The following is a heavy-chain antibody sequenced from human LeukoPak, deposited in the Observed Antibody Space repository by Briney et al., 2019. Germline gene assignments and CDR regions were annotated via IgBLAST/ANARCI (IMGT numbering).Heavy chain of an antibody. J-gene: IGHJ6*02. D-gene: IGHD4-17*01. CDR1: GFTFDDYA. Sequence: PGRSLRLSCAASGFTFDDYAMHWVRQAPGKGLEWVSGISWNSGSIGYADSVKGRFTISRDNAENSLYLQMNSLRAEDTALYYCAKDFYGDYGMDVWGQGTTVTVSS. V-gene: IGHV3-9*01. CDR2: ISWNSGSI. CDR3: AKDFYGDYGMDV.